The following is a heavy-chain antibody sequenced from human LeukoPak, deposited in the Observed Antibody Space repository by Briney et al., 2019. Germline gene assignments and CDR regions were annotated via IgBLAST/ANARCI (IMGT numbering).Heavy chain of an antibody. Sequence: PGGSLRLSCAASGFIFSSYAMHWVRQAPGKGLGWVAVISYDGSNKYYADSVKGRFTISRDNSKNTLYLQMNSLRAEDTAVYYCARGQTTVTNWGQGTLVTVSS. CDR1: GFIFSSYA. J-gene: IGHJ4*02. CDR2: ISYDGSNK. CDR3: ARGQTTVTN. D-gene: IGHD4-17*01. V-gene: IGHV3-30*04.